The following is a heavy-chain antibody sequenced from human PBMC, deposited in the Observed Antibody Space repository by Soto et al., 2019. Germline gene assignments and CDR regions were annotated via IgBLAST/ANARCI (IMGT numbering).Heavy chain of an antibody. V-gene: IGHV3-73*01. Sequence: PGWSLRLSCVASGLTFSASAMHLVRQASGKGLEWVGRIRNKADKYATVYAAPVQGRFTISRDDSKSMAYLQMNSLKTEDTAVYYCCRHDARWGSCEYWGEGTLVTVSS. CDR3: CRHDARWGSCEY. CDR1: GLTFSASA. D-gene: IGHD2-21*01. J-gene: IGHJ4*02. CDR2: IRNKADKYAT.